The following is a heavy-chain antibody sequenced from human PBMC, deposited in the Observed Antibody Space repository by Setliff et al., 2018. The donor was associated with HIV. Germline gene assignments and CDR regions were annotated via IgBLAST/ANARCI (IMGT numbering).Heavy chain of an antibody. V-gene: IGHV3-30*02. Sequence: LRLSCAASGFTFSSYGMHWVRQAPGKGLECVAFIRNDGSNKYYADSVKGRFTISRDDSKNTVYLQMNSLRPDDTALYYCVKGGYCTSSGCSNLNWFDPWGQGTLVTVSS. CDR1: GFTFSSYG. CDR2: IRNDGSNK. CDR3: VKGGYCTSSGCSNLNWFDP. J-gene: IGHJ5*02. D-gene: IGHD2-2*01.